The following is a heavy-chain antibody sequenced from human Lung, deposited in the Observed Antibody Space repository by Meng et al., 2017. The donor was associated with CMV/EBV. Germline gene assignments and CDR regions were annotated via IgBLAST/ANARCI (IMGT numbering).Heavy chain of an antibody. V-gene: IGHV1-2*06. J-gene: IGHJ4*02. CDR2: ISPNSGGT. Sequence: DDYMHGVRQAPGHGLEWMGRISPNSGGTNYAQGFQGRVTMTSDTSIRTAYMELRNLKSDDTAVYFCARVGDYYDRSGYYYERSLAYWGQGTLVTVSS. D-gene: IGHD3-22*01. CDR1: DDY. CDR3: ARVGDYYDRSGYYYERSLAY.